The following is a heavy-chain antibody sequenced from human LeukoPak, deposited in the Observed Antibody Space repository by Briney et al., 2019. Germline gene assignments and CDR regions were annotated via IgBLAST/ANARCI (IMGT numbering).Heavy chain of an antibody. CDR3: ARVTSSGYYDYYYMDV. Sequence: SETLSLTCTVSGESINSFYWSWIRQPAGKGLEWIGRIYSSGSTNYSPSLKSRVTMSVDTSKNQFSLKLSSVTAADTAVYYCARVTSSGYYDYYYMDVWGKGTTVTISS. V-gene: IGHV4-4*07. CDR1: GESINSFY. CDR2: IYSSGST. D-gene: IGHD3-22*01. J-gene: IGHJ6*03.